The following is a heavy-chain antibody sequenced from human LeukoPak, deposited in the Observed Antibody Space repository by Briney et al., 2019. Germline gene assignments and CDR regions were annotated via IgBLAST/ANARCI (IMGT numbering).Heavy chain of an antibody. CDR1: GGSISSGGYY. J-gene: IGHJ4*02. Sequence: SETLSLTCTVSGGSISSGGYYWSWIRQPPGKGLEWIGYIYHSGSTYYNPSLKSRVTISVDTSKNQFSLKLSSVTAADTAVYYCARDVGAVAGNDYWGQGTLVTVSS. CDR3: ARDVGAVAGNDY. D-gene: IGHD6-19*01. CDR2: IYHSGST. V-gene: IGHV4-30-2*01.